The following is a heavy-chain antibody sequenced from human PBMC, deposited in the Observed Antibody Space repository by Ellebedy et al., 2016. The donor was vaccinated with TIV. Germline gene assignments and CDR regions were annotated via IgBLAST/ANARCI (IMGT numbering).Heavy chain of an antibody. CDR3: ARGRRDGFV. D-gene: IGHD5-24*01. CDR2: ISSTGSTI. V-gene: IGHV3-48*04. Sequence: PGGSLRLSCEASGFTFSYYSLNWVRHAPGKGLEWVSYISSTGSTIYYIDSVKGRFTISRDNAKNSVWLQMNSLRSEDTAVYYCARGRRDGFVWGQGTRVTVSS. CDR1: GFTFSYYS. J-gene: IGHJ4*02.